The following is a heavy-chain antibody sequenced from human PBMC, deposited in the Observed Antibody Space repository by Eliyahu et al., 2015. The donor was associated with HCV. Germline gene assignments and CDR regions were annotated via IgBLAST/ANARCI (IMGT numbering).Heavy chain of an antibody. D-gene: IGHD2-21*01. CDR3: ARTYWPFDV. J-gene: IGHJ2*01. CDR2: IYWNDDQ. CDR1: GFSLTTSGVG. V-gene: IGHV2-5*01. Sequence: QITLTESGPTQVKPTQTLTLTCTFSGFSLTTSGVGVGWFRQPPGKAPEWLGTIYWNDDQPYSPSPQNRLTITKDTSQEQVVLTMTNMDPVDTATYFCARTYWPFDVWGRGSLVTVSS.